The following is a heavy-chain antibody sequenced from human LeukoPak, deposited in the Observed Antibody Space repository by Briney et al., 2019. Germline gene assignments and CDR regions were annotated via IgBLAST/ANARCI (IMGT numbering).Heavy chain of an antibody. CDR3: ARHGNGGGGWYCGGDCYSPHTEFDY. Sequence: PSETLSLTCTVSGGSISSYYWSWIRQPPGKGLEWIGYIYYSGSTNYNPSLKSRVTISVDTSKNQFSMKLSSVTAADTAVYYCARHGNGGGGWYCGGDCYSPHTEFDYWGQGTLVTVSS. CDR1: GGSISSYY. J-gene: IGHJ4*02. D-gene: IGHD2-21*02. CDR2: IYYSGST. V-gene: IGHV4-59*08.